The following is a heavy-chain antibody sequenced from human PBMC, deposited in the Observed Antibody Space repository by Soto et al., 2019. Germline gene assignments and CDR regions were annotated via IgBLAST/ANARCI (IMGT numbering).Heavy chain of an antibody. Sequence: SETLSLTCTISGGSISVYYWSWIRQSPRQGLEWIGYVYDNGRPYYSPSLKSRVTIPADTSKNQISLKLTSATAADTAVYYCARGVGSSPPRYWGRGTLVTVSS. D-gene: IGHD3-9*01. V-gene: IGHV4-59*01. CDR2: VYDNGRP. CDR3: ARGVGSSPPRY. J-gene: IGHJ4*02. CDR1: GGSISVYY.